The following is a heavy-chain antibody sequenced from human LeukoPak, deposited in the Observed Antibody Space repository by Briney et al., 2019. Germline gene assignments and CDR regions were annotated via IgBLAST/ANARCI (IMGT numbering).Heavy chain of an antibody. J-gene: IGHJ4*02. CDR3: ARDRKYRVEMATITDY. Sequence: GASVKVSCKASGYTFTGYYMHWVRQAPGQGLEWMGWINPSSGGTNYAQKFQGRVTMTRDTSISTAYMELSRLRSDDTAVYYCARDRKYRVEMATITDYWGQGTLVTVSS. D-gene: IGHD5-24*01. CDR1: GYTFTGYY. CDR2: INPSSGGT. V-gene: IGHV1-2*02.